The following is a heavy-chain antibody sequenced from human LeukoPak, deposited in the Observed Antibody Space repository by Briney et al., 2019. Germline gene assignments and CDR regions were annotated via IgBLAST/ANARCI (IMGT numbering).Heavy chain of an antibody. Sequence: GGSLILSCAASGFTFSTFWMHWVRQAPGKGLVWVSRTNTDGSRITYADSVKGRFSTSRDNAKSTMFLQMNSLRAEDTAVYYCASGRLLGAPDYWGQGTLVTVSS. CDR1: GFTFSTFW. V-gene: IGHV3-74*01. CDR2: TNTDGSRI. D-gene: IGHD1-26*01. CDR3: ASGRLLGAPDY. J-gene: IGHJ4*02.